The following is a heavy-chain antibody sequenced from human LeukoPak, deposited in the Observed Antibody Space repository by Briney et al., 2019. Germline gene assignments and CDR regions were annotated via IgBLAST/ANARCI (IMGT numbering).Heavy chain of an antibody. J-gene: IGHJ4*02. CDR1: GGSINSGSYD. CDR2: INYSGSA. Sequence: SETLSLTCAVSGGSINSGSYDWGWIRQPPGKGLEWIGSINYSGSAYCNPSLKSRVTISVDTSKDQFSLKLSSVTAADTAVYYCARDPIAVAGQFDYWGQGTLVTVSS. D-gene: IGHD6-19*01. V-gene: IGHV4-39*02. CDR3: ARDPIAVAGQFDY.